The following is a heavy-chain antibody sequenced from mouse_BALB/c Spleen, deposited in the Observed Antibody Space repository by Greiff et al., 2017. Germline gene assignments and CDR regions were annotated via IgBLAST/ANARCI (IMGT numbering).Heavy chain of an antibody. J-gene: IGHJ3*01. V-gene: IGHV3-2*02. CDR1: GYSITSDYA. D-gene: IGHD2-3*01. Sequence: DVKLVESGPGLVKPSQSLSLTCTVTGYSITSDYAWNWILQFPVNILEWMGYISYSGSTSYNPSLKSRISITRDTSKNQFFLQLNSVPTEDTATYYCASFDGYYFAYWGQGTLGTVSA. CDR2: ISYSGST. CDR3: ASFDGYYFAY.